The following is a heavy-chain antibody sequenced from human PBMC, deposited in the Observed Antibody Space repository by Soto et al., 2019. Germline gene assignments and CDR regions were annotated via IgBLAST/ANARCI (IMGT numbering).Heavy chain of an antibody. CDR3: VKFRGRAYHYYYMDV. V-gene: IGHV3-23*01. J-gene: IGHJ6*03. CDR1: GFSFSTYG. Sequence: DVQLLGSGGGLAQRGGSLRLSCAASGFSFSTYGMTWVRQAPGKGLEWVSYGGSGGSTYYADSVKGRFTISRDNSKNTLYLQMNSLRAEYTAVYYCVKFRGRAYHYYYMDVWGNGTTVTVSS. CDR2: YGGSGGST. D-gene: IGHD3-16*01.